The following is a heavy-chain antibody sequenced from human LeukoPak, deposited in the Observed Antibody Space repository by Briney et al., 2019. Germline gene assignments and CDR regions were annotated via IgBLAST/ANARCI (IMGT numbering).Heavy chain of an antibody. CDR3: ARDRGDYYDSSGYDAFDI. V-gene: IGHV3-74*01. J-gene: IGHJ3*02. D-gene: IGHD3-22*01. Sequence: GGSLRLSCAASGFTFSSYWMHWVRQAPGKGLVWVSRINSDGSSTSYADSVKGRFTISRDNAKNTLYLQMNSLRAEDTAVYYCARDRGDYYDSSGYDAFDIWGQGIMVTVSS. CDR1: GFTFSSYW. CDR2: INSDGSST.